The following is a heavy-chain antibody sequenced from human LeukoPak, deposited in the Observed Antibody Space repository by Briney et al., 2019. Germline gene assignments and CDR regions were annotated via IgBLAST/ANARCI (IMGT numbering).Heavy chain of an antibody. Sequence: SETLSLTCTVSGGSISSYYWSWIRQPPGKGLEWIGYIHYSGSTNYNPSLKSRVTISVDTSKNQCSLKLSSVTAADTAVYYCARSVTGAYYYMDVWGKGTTVTVSS. J-gene: IGHJ6*03. CDR3: ARSVTGAYYYMDV. D-gene: IGHD2-8*01. CDR2: IHYSGST. V-gene: IGHV4-59*08. CDR1: GGSISSYY.